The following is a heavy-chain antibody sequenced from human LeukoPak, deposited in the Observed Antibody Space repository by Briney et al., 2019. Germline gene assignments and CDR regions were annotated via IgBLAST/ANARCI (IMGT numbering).Heavy chain of an antibody. CDR1: GGSISSYY. V-gene: IGHV4-59*08. CDR3: APGSTGGSRGSWFDP. J-gene: IGHJ5*02. Sequence: KPSAPLSLTCTVSGGSISSYYWSWIRQPPGKGLEWIGYIYYSGSTKYNPSLKSRVSISVDTSKNQFSLKLSSVTAADTAVYYCAPGSTGGSRGSWFDPWGQGTLVTVSS. CDR2: IYYSGST. D-gene: IGHD1-26*01.